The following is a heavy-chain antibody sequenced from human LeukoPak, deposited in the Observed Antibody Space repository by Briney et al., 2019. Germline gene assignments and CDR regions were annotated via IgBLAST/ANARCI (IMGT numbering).Heavy chain of an antibody. V-gene: IGHV1-2*02. CDR1: GYTFTGYY. J-gene: IGHJ3*02. Sequence: ASVKVSCKASGYTFTGYYMHWVRQAPGQGLEWMGWINPNSGGTNYAQKVQGRVTMTRDTSISTAYMELSRLRSDDTAVYYCARRCSSTSCYRRLDAFDIWGQGTMVTVSS. D-gene: IGHD2-2*02. CDR3: ARRCSSTSCYRRLDAFDI. CDR2: INPNSGGT.